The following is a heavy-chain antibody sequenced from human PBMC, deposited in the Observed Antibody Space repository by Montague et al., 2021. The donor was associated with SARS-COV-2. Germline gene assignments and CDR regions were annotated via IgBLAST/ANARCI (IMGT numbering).Heavy chain of an antibody. J-gene: IGHJ4*02. CDR1: GGSISSSSYY. CDR3: ATQEDPSGWIPGPFDF. D-gene: IGHD6-19*01. CDR2: IYYRGST. Sequence: SETLSLTCTVSGGSISSSSYYWARIRQPPGKGLEWIGSIYYRGSTYYNPSLKSRVFISVDTSKSQLSLTLTSVTAADTAVYYCATQEDPSGWIPGPFDFWGQGTLLSVSS. V-gene: IGHV4-39*01.